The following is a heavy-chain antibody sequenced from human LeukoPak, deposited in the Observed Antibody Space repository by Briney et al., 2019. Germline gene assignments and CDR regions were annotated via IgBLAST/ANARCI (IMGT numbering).Heavy chain of an antibody. CDR2: ISSGSTI. CDR3: ASTFYGDPRH. Sequence: GGSLRLSCAASGFTFSDYYMSWIRQAPGKGLEWVSYISSGSTIYYADSVKGRFTISRDNARNSLYLQMNSLRAEDTAVYYCASTFYGDPRHWGQGTLVTVSS. D-gene: IGHD4-17*01. CDR1: GFTFSDYY. V-gene: IGHV3-69-1*01. J-gene: IGHJ4*02.